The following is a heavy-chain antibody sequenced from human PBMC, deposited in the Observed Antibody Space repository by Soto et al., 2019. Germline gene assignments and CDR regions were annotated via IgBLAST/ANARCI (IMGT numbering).Heavy chain of an antibody. Sequence: GASVKFSCKASGYTFTSYGISWVRQAPGQGLEWMGWISAYNGNTNYAQKLQGRVTMTTDTSTSTAYMELRSLRSDDTAVYYCARGGAARGQYYYYGMDVWGQGTTVTVSS. V-gene: IGHV1-18*04. CDR1: GYTFTSYG. CDR2: ISAYNGNT. J-gene: IGHJ6*02. CDR3: ARGGAARGQYYYYGMDV. D-gene: IGHD6-6*01.